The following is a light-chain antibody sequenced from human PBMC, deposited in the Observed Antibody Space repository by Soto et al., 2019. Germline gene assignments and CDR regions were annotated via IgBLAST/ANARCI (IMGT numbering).Light chain of an antibody. CDR2: DAT. CDR3: QQRSNLWT. Sequence: EIVLTPSPATLSLSPGERATLSCRASQSVSSYFAWYHQKPGQAPRLLIYDATNRATGIPARFSGSGSGTDFTLTISSLEPEDFAVYYCQQRSNLWTFGQGTKVEIK. CDR1: QSVSSY. V-gene: IGKV3-11*01. J-gene: IGKJ1*01.